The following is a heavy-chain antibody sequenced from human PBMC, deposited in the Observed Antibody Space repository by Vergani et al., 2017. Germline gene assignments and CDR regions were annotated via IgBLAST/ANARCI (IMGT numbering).Heavy chain of an antibody. CDR3: ARAGGYSYGYAY. D-gene: IGHD5-18*01. J-gene: IGHJ4*02. CDR1: GYSISSGYY. Sequence: QVQLQESGPGLVKPSETLSLTCAVSGYSISSGYYWGWIRQPPGKGLAWIGSIYHSGSTYYNPSLKSRVTISVDTSKNQFSLKLSSVTAADTAVYYCARAGGYSYGYAYWGQGTLVTVSS. CDR2: IYHSGST. V-gene: IGHV4-38-2*01.